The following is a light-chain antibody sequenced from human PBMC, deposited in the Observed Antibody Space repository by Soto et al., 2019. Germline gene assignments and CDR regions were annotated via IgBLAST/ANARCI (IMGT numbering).Light chain of an antibody. CDR1: QSVSSY. CDR2: DAS. Sequence: EIVLTQSPATLSLSPGERATLSCRASQSVSSYLAWYQQKPGQAPRLLIYDASNRATGIPARFSGGGSGTDFTLTISSLEPEDFAVYYCQQRSNWPPLMYTFGQGTKLEIK. CDR3: QQRSNWPPLMYT. V-gene: IGKV3-11*01. J-gene: IGKJ2*01.